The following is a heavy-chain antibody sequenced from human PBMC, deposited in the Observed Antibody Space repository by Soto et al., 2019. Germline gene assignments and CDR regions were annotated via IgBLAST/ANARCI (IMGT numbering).Heavy chain of an antibody. J-gene: IGHJ6*02. CDR2: IWYDGSNK. D-gene: IGHD4-17*01. CDR1: GFTFSSYG. CDR3: ARDQASDYGGNSGPNYYYYGMDV. Sequence: LRLSCTASGFTFSSYGMHWVRQAPGKGLEWVAVIWYDGSNKYYADSVKGRFTISRDNSKNTLYLQMNSLRAEDTAVYYCARDQASDYGGNSGPNYYYYGMDVWGQGTTVTVSS. V-gene: IGHV3-33*01.